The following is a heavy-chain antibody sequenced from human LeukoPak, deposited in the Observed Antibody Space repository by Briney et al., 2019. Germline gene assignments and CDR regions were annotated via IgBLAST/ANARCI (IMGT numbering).Heavy chain of an antibody. CDR2: IIPIFGTA. Sequence: GASVKVSCKASGGTFSSYAISWVRQAPGQGLEWMGGIIPIFGTANYAQKFQGRVTITADESTSTAYMELSSLRSEDTAVYYCARDPDNEGNWFDPWDQGTLVTVSS. CDR3: ARDPDNEGNWFDP. V-gene: IGHV1-69*13. D-gene: IGHD1-1*01. CDR1: GGTFSSYA. J-gene: IGHJ5*02.